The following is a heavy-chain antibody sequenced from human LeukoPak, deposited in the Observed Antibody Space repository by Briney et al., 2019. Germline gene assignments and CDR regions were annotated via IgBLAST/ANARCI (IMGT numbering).Heavy chain of an antibody. Sequence: PSETLSLTCTVSGGSISSYYWSWIRQPPGKGLEWIGYIYYSGSTYYNPSLKSRVTISVDTSKNQFSLKLSSVTAADTAVYYCARIARSDFDYWGQGTLVTVSS. CDR2: IYYSGST. J-gene: IGHJ4*02. CDR1: GGSISSYY. D-gene: IGHD2/OR15-2a*01. CDR3: ARIARSDFDY. V-gene: IGHV4-59*04.